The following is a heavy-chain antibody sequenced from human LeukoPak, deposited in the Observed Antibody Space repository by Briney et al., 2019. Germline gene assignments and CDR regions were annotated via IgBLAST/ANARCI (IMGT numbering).Heavy chain of an antibody. CDR2: ISYDGSDK. CDR1: GFTFGSYA. CDR3: TREITDYYASGSYSRLDY. D-gene: IGHD3-10*01. J-gene: IGHJ4*02. V-gene: IGHV3-30*04. Sequence: PGRSLRLSCVASGFTFGSYAMHWVRQAPGKGLEWVADISYDGSDKYYADSVKGRFTISRDNSKNTLYLQMNSLRAEDTAVYYRTREITDYYASGSYSRLDYWGQGNPVTVSS.